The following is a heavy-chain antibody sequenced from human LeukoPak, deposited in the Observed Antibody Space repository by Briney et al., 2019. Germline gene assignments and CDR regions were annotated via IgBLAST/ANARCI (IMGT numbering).Heavy chain of an antibody. CDR2: ISAYNGNT. Sequence: ASVKVSCKASGYTFTSYGISWVRQAPGQGLEWMGWISAYNGNTNYAQKLQGRVAMTTDTSTSTAYMELRSLRSDDTAVYYCARGGYYYDSSGYRDLYYFDYWGQGTLVTVSS. CDR3: ARGGYYYDSSGYRDLYYFDY. J-gene: IGHJ4*02. D-gene: IGHD3-22*01. CDR1: GYTFTSYG. V-gene: IGHV1-18*01.